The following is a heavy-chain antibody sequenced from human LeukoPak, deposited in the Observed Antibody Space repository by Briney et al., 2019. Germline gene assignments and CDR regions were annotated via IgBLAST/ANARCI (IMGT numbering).Heavy chain of an antibody. Sequence: SETLSLTCTVSGGSISSYYWSWIRQPPGKGLEWIGYIYYSGSTNYNPSLKSRVTISLDTSKIQFSLKLSSVSAADTAVYYCARSELLWFGGVNSGFDYWGQGTLVAVSS. V-gene: IGHV4-59*01. J-gene: IGHJ4*02. D-gene: IGHD3-10*01. CDR2: IYYSGST. CDR3: ARSELLWFGGVNSGFDY. CDR1: GGSISSYY.